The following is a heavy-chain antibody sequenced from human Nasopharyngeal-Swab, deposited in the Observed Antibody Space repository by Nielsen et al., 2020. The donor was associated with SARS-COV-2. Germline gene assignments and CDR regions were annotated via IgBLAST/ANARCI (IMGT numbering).Heavy chain of an antibody. J-gene: IGHJ3*02. Sequence: RQAPGKGLEWIGEINHSGSTNYNPSLKSRVTISVDTSKNQFSLKLSSVTAADTAVYYCARHGTTVTRNYAFDIWGQGTMVTVSS. CDR3: ARHGTTVTRNYAFDI. D-gene: IGHD4-17*01. CDR2: INHSGST. V-gene: IGHV4-34*01.